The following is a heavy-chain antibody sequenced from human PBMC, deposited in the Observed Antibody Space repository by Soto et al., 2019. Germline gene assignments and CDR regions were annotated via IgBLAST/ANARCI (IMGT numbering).Heavy chain of an antibody. J-gene: IGHJ6*02. CDR1: GYTFTMYS. Sequence: QVQLVQSGTEAKRPGASVRVSCKASGYTFTMYSISWVRQAPGQGLEWIGWISTYTGDTHYAQRFQGRVTVTTDTSTTPVYMELRSLREADTAVYDCARGIAAAGAWHDGMARWGQGTAVNVSS. V-gene: IGHV1-18*01. D-gene: IGHD6-13*01. CDR3: ARGIAAAGAWHDGMAR. CDR2: ISTYTGDT.